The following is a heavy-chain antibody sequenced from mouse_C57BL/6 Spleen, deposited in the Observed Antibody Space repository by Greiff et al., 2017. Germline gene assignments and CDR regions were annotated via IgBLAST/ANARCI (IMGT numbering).Heavy chain of an antibody. D-gene: IGHD3-2*02. Sequence: QVQLQQPGAELVMPGASVKLSCKASGYTFTSYWMHWVKQRPGQGLEWIGEIDASDSYTNYNQKFKGKSTLTVDKSSSTAYMQLSSLTSEDSAVYYCARWAAQAWFAYWGQGTLVTVSA. CDR3: ARWAAQAWFAY. J-gene: IGHJ3*01. CDR1: GYTFTSYW. CDR2: IDASDSYT. V-gene: IGHV1-69*01.